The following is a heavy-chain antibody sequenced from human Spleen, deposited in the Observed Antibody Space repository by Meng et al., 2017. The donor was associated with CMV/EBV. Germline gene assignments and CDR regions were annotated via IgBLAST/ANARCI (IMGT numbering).Heavy chain of an antibody. D-gene: IGHD6-25*01. CDR1: GFTFSSYS. Sequence: GGSLKISCAASGFTFSSYSMNWVRQAPGKGLEWVSSISSSSSYIYYADSLKGRFTISRDNAKNSLYLQMNSLRAEDTAVYYCARGYSSGLSAAEYFQHWGQGTLVTVSS. J-gene: IGHJ1*01. V-gene: IGHV3-21*01. CDR3: ARGYSSGLSAAEYFQH. CDR2: ISSSSSYI.